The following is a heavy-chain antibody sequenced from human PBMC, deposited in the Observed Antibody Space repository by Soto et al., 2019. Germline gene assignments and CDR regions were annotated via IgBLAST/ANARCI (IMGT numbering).Heavy chain of an antibody. CDR3: ARVIAAAGTHWFDP. J-gene: IGHJ5*02. V-gene: IGHV4-34*01. D-gene: IGHD6-13*01. Sequence: SETLSLTCAVYGGSFSGYYWSWIRQPPGKGLEWIGEINHSGSTNYNPSLKSRVTISVDTSKNKFSLKLSSVTAADTAVYYCARVIAAAGTHWFDPWGQGTLVTVSS. CDR2: INHSGST. CDR1: GGSFSGYY.